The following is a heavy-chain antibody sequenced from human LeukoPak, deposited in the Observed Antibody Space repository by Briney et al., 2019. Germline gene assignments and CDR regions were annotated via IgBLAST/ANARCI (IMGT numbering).Heavy chain of an antibody. J-gene: IGHJ4*02. Sequence: SVKVSCKASGGTFSSYAISWVRQAPGQGLEWMRGIIPIFGTANYAQKFQGRVTITADESTSTAYMELSSLRSEDTAVYYCARERAGAHSGSYLGDFDYWGQGTLVTVSS. CDR3: ARERAGAHSGSYLGDFDY. CDR1: GGTFSSYA. CDR2: IIPIFGTA. V-gene: IGHV1-69*13. D-gene: IGHD1-26*01.